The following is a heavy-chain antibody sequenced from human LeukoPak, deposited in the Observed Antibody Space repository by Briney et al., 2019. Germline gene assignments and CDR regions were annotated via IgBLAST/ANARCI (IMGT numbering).Heavy chain of an antibody. CDR3: ARARSSYDYGGNSNYFDY. Sequence: GGSLRLSCAASGFTFSSYAMHWVRQAPGKGLEWVAVISYDGSNKYYADSVKGRFTISRDNSKNTLYLQMNSLRAEDTAVYYCARARSSYDYGGNSNYFDYWGQGTLVTVSS. V-gene: IGHV3-30-3*01. CDR1: GFTFSSYA. CDR2: ISYDGSNK. D-gene: IGHD4-23*01. J-gene: IGHJ4*02.